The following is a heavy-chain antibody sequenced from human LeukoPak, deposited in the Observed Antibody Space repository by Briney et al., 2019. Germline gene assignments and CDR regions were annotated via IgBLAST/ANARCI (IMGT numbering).Heavy chain of an antibody. CDR2: IIPIFGTA. V-gene: IGHV1-69*13. CDR3: ARDRPVDTAMVSPYYYYYYGMDV. D-gene: IGHD5-18*01. CDR1: GGTFSSYA. J-gene: IGHJ6*02. Sequence: SVKVSCKASGGTFSSYAISWVRQAPGQGLEWMGGIIPIFGTANYAQKFQGRVTITADESTSTAYMELSSLRSEDTAVYYCARDRPVDTAMVSPYYYYYYGMDVWGQGTTVTVSS.